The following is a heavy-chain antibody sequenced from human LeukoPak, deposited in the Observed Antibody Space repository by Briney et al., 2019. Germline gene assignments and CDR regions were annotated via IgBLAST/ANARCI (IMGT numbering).Heavy chain of an antibody. Sequence: GGSLRLSCAAFGFTFSSYAMSWVRQAPGKGLEWVSAISGSGGSTYYADSVKGRFTISRDNSKNTPYLQMNSLRAEDTAVYYCAKVLGYCSSTSCPYYYYGMDVWGQGTTVTVSS. CDR2: ISGSGGST. CDR1: GFTFSSYA. D-gene: IGHD2-2*01. J-gene: IGHJ6*02. CDR3: AKVLGYCSSTSCPYYYYGMDV. V-gene: IGHV3-23*01.